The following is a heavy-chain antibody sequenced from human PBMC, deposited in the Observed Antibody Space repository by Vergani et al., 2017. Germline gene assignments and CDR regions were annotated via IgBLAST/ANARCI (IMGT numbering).Heavy chain of an antibody. V-gene: IGHV1-69*01. J-gene: IGHJ5*02. CDR1: GGTFSNHV. Sequence: QVQLVQSGAEVKKPGSSVKVSCKSSGGTFSNHVLAWVRQAPGQGLEWMGGFLPLFGTPTYAQRFQGRVTITADESTTTAYMELTSLTSEDSAIYYCARAPGRRCSGGSCYSSFRWFDPWGQGTLVTVFS. CDR2: FLPLFGTP. D-gene: IGHD2-15*01. CDR3: ARAPGRRCSGGSCYSSFRWFDP.